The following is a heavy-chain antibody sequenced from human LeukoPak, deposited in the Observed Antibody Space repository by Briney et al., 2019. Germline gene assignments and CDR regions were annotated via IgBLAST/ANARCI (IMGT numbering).Heavy chain of an antibody. D-gene: IGHD1-26*01. Sequence: PGGSLRLSCAASGFTLSTYWMSWFGQAPEKGPEWVANIKQDGSEKYYVDSVKGRFSISRDNAKNSLYLQMNSLRAEDTAVYYCARGGAVGSYWGQGTLVTVYS. CDR3: ARGGAVGSY. J-gene: IGHJ4*02. V-gene: IGHV3-7*01. CDR2: IKQDGSEK. CDR1: GFTLSTYW.